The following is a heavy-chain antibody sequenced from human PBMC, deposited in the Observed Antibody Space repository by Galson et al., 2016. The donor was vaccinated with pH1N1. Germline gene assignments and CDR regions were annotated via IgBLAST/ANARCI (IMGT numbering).Heavy chain of an antibody. CDR2: ISASGANT. Sequence: SLRLSCAASGFTFNIFAMSWVRQAPGKGPEWVSSISASGANTNYADPVKGRFTISRDYSKNTLYLQTNSLRAEDTAIYYCVKLDSSGYYYGRLDSWGQGTLVTVSS. CDR1: GFTFNIFA. D-gene: IGHD3-22*01. J-gene: IGHJ4*02. CDR3: VKLDSSGYYYGRLDS. V-gene: IGHV3-23*01.